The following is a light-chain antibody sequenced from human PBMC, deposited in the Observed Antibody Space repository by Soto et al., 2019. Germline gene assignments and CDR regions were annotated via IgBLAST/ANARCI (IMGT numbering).Light chain of an antibody. V-gene: IGLV2-14*03. Sequence: QSALTQPASVSGSPGQSITISCTGTSSDVGGYNHVSWYQHHPGKAPKLMMRDVSNRPSGVSNRFSGSKSGNTASLTISGLKAEDEDDYYCSSFTTTSTLVFGGGTKLTVL. CDR1: SSDVGGYNH. J-gene: IGLJ2*01. CDR3: SSFTTTSTLV. CDR2: DVS.